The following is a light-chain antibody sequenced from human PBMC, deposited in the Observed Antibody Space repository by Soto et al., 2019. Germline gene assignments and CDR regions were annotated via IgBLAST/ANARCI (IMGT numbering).Light chain of an antibody. CDR1: SSDVGGYNY. V-gene: IGLV2-8*01. CDR2: EVS. Sequence: QSVLTQPPSASGSPGQSVTISCTVTSSDVGGYNYVSWYQQHTGKAPKLMIYEVSKRPSGVPDRFSGSKSGNTASLTVSGLQAEDEADYYCSSYAGSNNYVFGTGTKVTVL. CDR3: SSYAGSNNYV. J-gene: IGLJ1*01.